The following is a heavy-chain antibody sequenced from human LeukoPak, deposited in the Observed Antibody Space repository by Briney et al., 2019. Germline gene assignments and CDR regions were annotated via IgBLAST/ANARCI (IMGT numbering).Heavy chain of an antibody. CDR2: IKEDGSEK. D-gene: IGHD3-16*01. CDR3: ARTLRGGGALDY. J-gene: IGHJ4*02. V-gene: IGHV3-7*03. Sequence: PGGSLRLSCAASGFTFSNYWLNWVRQAPGKGLEWVANIKEDGSEKYYVDSGKGRFTISRGNAKNSLFLQMNSLRAEDTAVYYCARTLRGGGALDYWGQGTLVTVSS. CDR1: GFTFSNYW.